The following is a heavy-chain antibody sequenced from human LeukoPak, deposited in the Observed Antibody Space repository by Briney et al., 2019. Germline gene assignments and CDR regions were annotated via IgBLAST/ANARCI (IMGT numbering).Heavy chain of an antibody. Sequence: PGGSLRLSCAASRFTFSSYSMNWVRQAPGKGLEWVSSISSSSSYIWYADSVKGRFTISRDNAKNSLYLRMNSLRAEDTAVYYCAKAPYSGSYDAHFDYWGQGTLVTVFS. V-gene: IGHV3-21*01. CDR2: ISSSSSYI. D-gene: IGHD1-26*01. CDR1: RFTFSSYS. CDR3: AKAPYSGSYDAHFDY. J-gene: IGHJ4*02.